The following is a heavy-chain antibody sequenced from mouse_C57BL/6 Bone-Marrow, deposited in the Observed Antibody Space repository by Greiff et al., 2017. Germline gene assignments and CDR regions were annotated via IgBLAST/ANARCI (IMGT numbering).Heavy chain of an antibody. CDR3: VRSPIYYDYLRYFDV. Sequence: VQLQQPGAELVMPGASVKLSCKASGYTFTSYWMHWVKQRPGQGLAWIGEIDPSDSYTNYNQKFKGKSKLTVDKSSSTAYMQLSSLTSEDSAVYYCVRSPIYYDYLRYFDVWGTGTTVTVSS. CDR1: GYTFTSYW. V-gene: IGHV1-69*01. D-gene: IGHD2-4*01. CDR2: IDPSDSYT. J-gene: IGHJ1*03.